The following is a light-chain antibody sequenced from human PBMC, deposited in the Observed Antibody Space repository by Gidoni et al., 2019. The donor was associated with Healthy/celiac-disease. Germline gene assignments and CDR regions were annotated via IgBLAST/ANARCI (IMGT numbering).Light chain of an antibody. CDR3: QRRSNWPPLT. J-gene: IGKJ4*01. V-gene: IGKV3-11*01. CDR1: QSVRSY. CDR2: DAS. Sequence: EIVLTQSPATLSLSPGERATLSCRASQSVRSYLAWYQQKPGQAPRLLIYDASNRATGIPARFSGSGSGTDFPLTISSLEPEDFAVYYCQRRSNWPPLTFGGGTKVEIK.